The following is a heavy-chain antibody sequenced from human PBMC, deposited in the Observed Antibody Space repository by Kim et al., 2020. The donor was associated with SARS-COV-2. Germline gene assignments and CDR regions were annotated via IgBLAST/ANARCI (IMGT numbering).Heavy chain of an antibody. CDR1: GFTFSNSG. V-gene: IGHV3-23*01. Sequence: GGSLRLSCAASGFTFSNSGMNWVRQAPGKGLEWVSSISRSDGSTYYADSVKGRFTISRDNSMNTLYLQMNSLRDEDTAVYYCVKTAKSASGAYDLWGQGT. D-gene: IGHD2-21*02. J-gene: IGHJ5*02. CDR2: ISRSDGST. CDR3: VKTAKSASGAYDL.